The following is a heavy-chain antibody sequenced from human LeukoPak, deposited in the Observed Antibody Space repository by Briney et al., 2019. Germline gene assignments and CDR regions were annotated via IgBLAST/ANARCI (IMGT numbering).Heavy chain of an antibody. CDR1: GFNFNDSG. J-gene: IGHJ4*02. D-gene: IGHD3-10*01. CDR2: IWDDGSEK. V-gene: IGHV3-33*01. CDR3: ARDGYYGSGRPFDY. Sequence: GGSLRLSCAASGFNFNDSGMHWVRQAPGKGLEWVAVIWDDGSEKYYADSVKGRLTISRDNAKNTLYLQMNSLRADDTAVYYCARDGYYGSGRPFDYWGQGALVSVSS.